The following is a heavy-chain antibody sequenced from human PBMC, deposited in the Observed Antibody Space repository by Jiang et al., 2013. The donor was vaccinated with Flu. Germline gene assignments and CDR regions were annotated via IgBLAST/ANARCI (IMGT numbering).Heavy chain of an antibody. J-gene: IGHJ4*02. CDR3: ASIIAAAGIAAGRIDY. CDR1: GGSISSGGYY. CDR2: IYYSGST. D-gene: IGHD6-13*01. V-gene: IGHV4-31*03. Sequence: GPGLVKPSETLSLTCTVSGGSISSGGYYWSWIRQHPGKGLEWIGYIYYSGSTYYNPSLKSRVTISVDTSKNQFSLKLSSVTAADTAVYYCASIIAAAGIAAGRIDYWGQGTLVTVSS.